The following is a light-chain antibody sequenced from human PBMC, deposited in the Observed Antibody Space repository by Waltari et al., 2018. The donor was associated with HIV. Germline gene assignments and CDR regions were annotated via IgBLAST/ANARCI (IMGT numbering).Light chain of an antibody. J-gene: IGKJ2*01. CDR3: QQYGSSTYT. CDR1: HSVSSNY. V-gene: IGKV3-20*01. Sequence: EIVLTQSPDTLSLSPGESAAISCRDSHSVSSNYLAWYQQKPGQAPRLLIYGASSRATGIPDSFSGSGSGTDFTLTISRLEPEDFAVYYCQQYGSSTYTFGQGTKLEIK. CDR2: GAS.